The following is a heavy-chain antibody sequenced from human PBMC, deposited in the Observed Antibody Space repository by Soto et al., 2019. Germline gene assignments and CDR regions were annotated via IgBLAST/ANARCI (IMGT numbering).Heavy chain of an antibody. J-gene: IGHJ6*02. Sequence: PGESLEISCKGSGYSFTSYWIGWVRQMPGKGLEWMVIIYPGDSDTRYSPSFQGHVTMSVDKSINTAYLQWTGLEASDTAIYYCALPLHYDFWGRLVNYGMDVWGPGTTVTVSS. CDR3: ALPLHYDFWGRLVNYGMDV. V-gene: IGHV5-51*01. CDR1: GYSFTSYW. D-gene: IGHD3-3*01. CDR2: IYPGDSDT.